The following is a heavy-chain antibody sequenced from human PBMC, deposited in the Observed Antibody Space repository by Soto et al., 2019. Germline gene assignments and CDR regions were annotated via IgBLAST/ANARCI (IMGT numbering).Heavy chain of an antibody. D-gene: IGHD3-9*01. V-gene: IGHV1-3*01. Sequence: GASVKVSCKASGFTFTSYAMHWVRQAPGQRLEWMGWINAGNGNTKYSQRFQGRVTITRDTSASTAYMELSSLRSEDTAVYYCARDPQYYDILTGYFDYWGQGTLVTVSS. CDR3: ARDPQYYDILTGYFDY. CDR1: GFTFTSYA. J-gene: IGHJ4*02. CDR2: INAGNGNT.